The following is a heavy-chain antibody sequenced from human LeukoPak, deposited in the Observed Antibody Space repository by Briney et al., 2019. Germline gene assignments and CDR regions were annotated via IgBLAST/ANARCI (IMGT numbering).Heavy chain of an antibody. CDR1: GGSISTYY. J-gene: IGHJ4*02. Sequence: SETLSLTCTVSGGSISTYYWNWIRQPAGKGLEWIGRIYTTGITNYNPSLKSRVSVSVDTSRNQFSLKLSSVTAADTAVYYCARGKVVAGTPGQNSWDSWGQGTLVTVSS. D-gene: IGHD6-19*01. CDR2: IYTTGIT. CDR3: ARGKVVAGTPGQNSWDS. V-gene: IGHV4-4*07.